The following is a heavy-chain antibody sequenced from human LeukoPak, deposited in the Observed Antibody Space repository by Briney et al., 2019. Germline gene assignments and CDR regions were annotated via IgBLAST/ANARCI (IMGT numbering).Heavy chain of an antibody. D-gene: IGHD3-9*01. CDR2: ISYDGSNK. V-gene: IGHV3-30*04. Sequence: GGSLRLSCAASGFTFSRYPLHWVRQTPGKGLDWVSVISYDGSNKYYADSVKGRFTISRDNSKNTLYLQMNSLRSEDTAVYYCARGRYFDWLLAYNWFDPWGQGTLVTVSS. CDR1: GFTFSRYP. J-gene: IGHJ5*02. CDR3: ARGRYFDWLLAYNWFDP.